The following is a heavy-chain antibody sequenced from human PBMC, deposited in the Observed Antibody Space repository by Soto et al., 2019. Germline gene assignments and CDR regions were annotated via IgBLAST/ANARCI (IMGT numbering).Heavy chain of an antibody. Sequence: GGSLRLSCAVSGFTVSSNFMSWVRQAPGKGLEWVSVIYSIGTTYYADSVKGRFTTSRDTSKNTLYLQMNSLRGEDTAVYYCARDRDYGGFDYWGHGTLVTVSS. D-gene: IGHD4-17*01. V-gene: IGHV3-66*01. CDR1: GFTVSSNF. CDR3: ARDRDYGGFDY. J-gene: IGHJ4*01. CDR2: IYSIGTT.